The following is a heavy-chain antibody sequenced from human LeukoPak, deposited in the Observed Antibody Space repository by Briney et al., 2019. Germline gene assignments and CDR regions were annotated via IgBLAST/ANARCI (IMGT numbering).Heavy chain of an antibody. CDR2: IYYSGST. Sequence: SETLSLTCTVSGGSISSYYWSWIRQPPGKGLEWIGYIYYSGSTNYNPSLKSRVTISVDTSKNQFSLKLSSVTAADTAVYYCASQIAVAGTGCFDPWGQGTLVAVSS. D-gene: IGHD6-19*01. CDR1: GGSISSYY. V-gene: IGHV4-59*08. J-gene: IGHJ5*02. CDR3: ASQIAVAGTGCFDP.